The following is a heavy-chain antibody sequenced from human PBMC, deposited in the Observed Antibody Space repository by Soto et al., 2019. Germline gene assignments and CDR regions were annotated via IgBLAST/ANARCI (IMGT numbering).Heavy chain of an antibody. V-gene: IGHV3-23*01. CDR1: GFTFSSYA. CDR3: SRRGSGSYYDY. J-gene: IGHJ4*02. CDR2: ISGSGGST. Sequence: EVQLLESGGGLVQPGGSLRLSCAASGFTFSSYAMRWVRQAPVKGLEWVSAISGSGGSTYYADSVKGRFTISRDNSKNTPYLEKNSLSAEDTAVYYWSRRGSGSYYDYWGQGTLVTVSS. D-gene: IGHD1-26*01.